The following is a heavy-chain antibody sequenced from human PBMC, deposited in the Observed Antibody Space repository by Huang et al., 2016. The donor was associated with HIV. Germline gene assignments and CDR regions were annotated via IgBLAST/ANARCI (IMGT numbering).Heavy chain of an antibody. CDR1: GFIFNDFA. J-gene: IGHJ6*03. Sequence: QLVESGGDSVQSGRSLRLSCRGSGFIFNDFAINWFRQSPGKGVEWIGFGRSKAFGGASKSAPSVKDRFTVSRDEAKNVAFLQMDNLQVDDTAIYYCSPSGDDYFYFYMDVWGNGTTVIVS. V-gene: IGHV3-49*03. CDR3: SPSGDDYFYFYMDV. CDR2: GRSKAFGGAS. D-gene: IGHD4-17*01.